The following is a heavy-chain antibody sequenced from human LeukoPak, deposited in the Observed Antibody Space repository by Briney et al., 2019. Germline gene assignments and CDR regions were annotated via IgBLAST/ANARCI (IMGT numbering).Heavy chain of an antibody. CDR2: IRGSGGST. D-gene: IGHD2-15*01. CDR3: AKDRGCSGGSCYYDAFDI. CDR1: GFTLSSYA. V-gene: IGHV3-23*01. Sequence: PGGSLRLSCAASGFTLSSYAMSWVRQAPGKGLEWVSGIRGSGGSTFYADSVKGRFTISGDNSKNTLYLQMNSLRAEGTAVYYCAKDRGCSGGSCYYDAFDIWGQGTMVTVSS. J-gene: IGHJ3*02.